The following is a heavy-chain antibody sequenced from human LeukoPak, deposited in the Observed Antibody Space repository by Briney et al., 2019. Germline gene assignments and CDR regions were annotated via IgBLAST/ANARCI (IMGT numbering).Heavy chain of an antibody. D-gene: IGHD2-15*01. Sequence: SETLSLTCTVSGGSISSGTHYWSWIRQPAGKGLEWIGRIYTSGSTNYNPSLKSRVTISVDTSKNQFSLKLSSVTAADTAVYYCARACSGGSCPYYFDYWGQGTLVTVSS. J-gene: IGHJ4*02. V-gene: IGHV4-61*02. CDR2: IYTSGST. CDR1: GGSISSGTHY. CDR3: ARACSGGSCPYYFDY.